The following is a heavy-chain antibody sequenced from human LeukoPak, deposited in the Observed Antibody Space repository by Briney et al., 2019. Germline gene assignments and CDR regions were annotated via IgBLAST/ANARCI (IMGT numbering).Heavy chain of an antibody. Sequence: KPSETLSLTCAVYGGSFSGYYWSWIRQPPGKGLGWIGEINHSGSTNYNPSLKSRVTISVDTSKNQFSLKLSSVTAADTAVYYCARRNDSSGYFDYWGQGTLVTVSS. J-gene: IGHJ4*02. V-gene: IGHV4-34*01. D-gene: IGHD6-25*01. CDR3: ARRNDSSGYFDY. CDR2: INHSGST. CDR1: GGSFSGYY.